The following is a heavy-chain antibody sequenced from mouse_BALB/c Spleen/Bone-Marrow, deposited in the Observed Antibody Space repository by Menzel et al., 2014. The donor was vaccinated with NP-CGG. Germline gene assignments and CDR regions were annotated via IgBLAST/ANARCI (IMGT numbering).Heavy chain of an antibody. D-gene: IGHD2-4*01. J-gene: IGHJ3*01. CDR2: ISGGGSYT. CDR3: ARHAYYDQTEVSFVY. V-gene: IGHV5-9-2*01. Sequence: EVQVVESGGVLVKSGGSLKLSCAASGFTFSNYGMSWVRQTPEKRLEWVATISGGGSYTFYSDSVKGRFTISRDNAKNNLYLQLSSLRSEDTALYYCARHAYYDQTEVSFVYWGQGTLVTVSA. CDR1: GFTFSNYG.